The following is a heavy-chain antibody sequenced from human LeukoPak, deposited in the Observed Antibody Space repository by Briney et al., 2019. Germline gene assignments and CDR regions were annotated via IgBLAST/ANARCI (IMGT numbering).Heavy chain of an antibody. D-gene: IGHD5-12*01. CDR1: GGSFSGYY. J-gene: IGHJ4*01. V-gene: IGHV4-34*01. CDR2: INHSGST. CDR3: ASLLNIAGYSGYDSDY. Sequence: SETLSLTCAVYGGSFSGYYWSWIRQPPGKGLEWIGEINHSGSTNYNPSLKSRVTISVDTSKSQFSLKLNSLAAADTAVYYCASLLNIAGYSGYDSDYWGHGTLVTVSS.